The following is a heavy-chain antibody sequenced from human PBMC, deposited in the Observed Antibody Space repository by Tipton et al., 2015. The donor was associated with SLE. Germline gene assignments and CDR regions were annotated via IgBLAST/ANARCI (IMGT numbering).Heavy chain of an antibody. V-gene: IGHV4-34*01. CDR1: GASFTGSY. CDR3: ARVPQGVDYFRGLDV. CDR2: INPGGRT. Sequence: TLSLTCAVYGASFTGSYYNWIRQSPGKGLEWIGEINPGGRTNYNPSPSLKSRVTMSVDTSKNQFSLKLSSVTAADTAVYYCARVPQGVDYFRGLDVWGQGTTVTVSS. J-gene: IGHJ6*02.